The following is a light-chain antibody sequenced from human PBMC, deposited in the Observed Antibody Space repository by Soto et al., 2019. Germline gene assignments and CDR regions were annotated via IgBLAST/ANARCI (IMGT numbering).Light chain of an antibody. CDR2: GVS. V-gene: IGKV3-15*01. Sequence: ERIMTQSPATLSVSPGESATLSCRASQSVSSNLAWYQQKPGQAPRLLIYGVSTRATGIPARFSGSGSETKFTLSIISRKSEDFAVYYCQQYNNWPPLTFGGGTKVEIK. CDR1: QSVSSN. CDR3: QQYNNWPPLT. J-gene: IGKJ4*01.